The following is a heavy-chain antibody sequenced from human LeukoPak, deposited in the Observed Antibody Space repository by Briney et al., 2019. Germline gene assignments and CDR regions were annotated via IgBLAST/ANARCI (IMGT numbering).Heavy chain of an antibody. D-gene: IGHD1-1*01. Sequence: PSETLSLTCAVYGGSFSGYYWSWIRQPPGKGLEWIGEISHSGSTNYNPSLKSRVTISVDTSKSQFSLKLSSVTAADTAVYYCARGSGFDYWGQGTLVTVSS. CDR1: GGSFSGYY. J-gene: IGHJ4*02. CDR2: ISHSGST. CDR3: ARGSGFDY. V-gene: IGHV4-34*01.